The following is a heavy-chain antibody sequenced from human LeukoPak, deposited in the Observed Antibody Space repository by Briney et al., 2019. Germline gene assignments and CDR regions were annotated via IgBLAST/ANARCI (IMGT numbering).Heavy chain of an antibody. J-gene: IGHJ4*02. CDR2: ITPIFGTA. V-gene: IGHV1-69*05. Sequence: GASVKVSCKASGGTFSSYAISWVRQAPGQGLEWMGGITPIFGTANYAQKFQGRVTITTDESTSTAYMELSSLRSEDTAVYYCARGAVGATDGGFDYWGQGTLVTVSS. D-gene: IGHD1-26*01. CDR1: GGTFSSYA. CDR3: ARGAVGATDGGFDY.